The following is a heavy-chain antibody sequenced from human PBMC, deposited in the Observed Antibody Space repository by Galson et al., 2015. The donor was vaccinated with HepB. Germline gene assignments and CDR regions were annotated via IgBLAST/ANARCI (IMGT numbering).Heavy chain of an antibody. J-gene: IGHJ4*02. D-gene: IGHD2-15*01. CDR1: GFIFSDYY. Sequence: SLRLSCAASGFIFSDYYMSWIRQAPGEGLEWISYISNSGNTIYYADSVKGRFTISRDNARNSLYLQMKSLRADDTAVDYCARERLLRAGYFDDWGQGTRVTVSS. V-gene: IGHV3-11*01. CDR2: ISNSGNTI. CDR3: ARERLLRAGYFDD.